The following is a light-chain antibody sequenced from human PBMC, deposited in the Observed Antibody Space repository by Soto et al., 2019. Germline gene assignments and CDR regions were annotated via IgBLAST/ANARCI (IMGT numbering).Light chain of an antibody. Sequence: EIVLTQSPGTLSLSPGERATLSCRASQSVSSSYLAWYQQQPGQAPRLLIYGASSRATGIPDRFSGSGSGTDFTLTISRLEPEDFAVYYGQQYGSSPPRTFGQGTKVDIK. CDR2: GAS. CDR1: QSVSSSY. V-gene: IGKV3-20*01. CDR3: QQYGSSPPRT. J-gene: IGKJ1*01.